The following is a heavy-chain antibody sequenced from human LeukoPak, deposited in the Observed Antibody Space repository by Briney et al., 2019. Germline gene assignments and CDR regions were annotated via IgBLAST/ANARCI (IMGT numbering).Heavy chain of an antibody. J-gene: IGHJ4*02. V-gene: IGHV3-30*02. D-gene: IGHD1-26*01. Sequence: PGGSLRLSCAASAFTFSSYGMHWVRQAPGKGLEWVAFIRYDGSNKYYADSVKGRFTISRDNSKNTLYLQMNSLRAEDTAVYYCAKDRSGRYYRFDYWGQGTLVTVSS. CDR1: AFTFSSYG. CDR3: AKDRSGRYYRFDY. CDR2: IRYDGSNK.